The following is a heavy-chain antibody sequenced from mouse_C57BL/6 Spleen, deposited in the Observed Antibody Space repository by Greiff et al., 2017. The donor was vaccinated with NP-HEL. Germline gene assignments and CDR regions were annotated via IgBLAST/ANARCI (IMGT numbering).Heavy chain of an antibody. CDR3: ARGGYYGSYRYYFDY. Sequence: VQLQQPGAELVKPGASVKLSCKASGYTFTSYWMHWVKQRPGQGLEWIGMIHPNSGSTNYNEKFKSKATLTVDKSSSTAYMQLSSLTSEDSAVYYCARGGYYGSYRYYFDYWGQGTTLTVSS. J-gene: IGHJ2*01. V-gene: IGHV1-64*01. D-gene: IGHD1-1*01. CDR1: GYTFTSYW. CDR2: IHPNSGST.